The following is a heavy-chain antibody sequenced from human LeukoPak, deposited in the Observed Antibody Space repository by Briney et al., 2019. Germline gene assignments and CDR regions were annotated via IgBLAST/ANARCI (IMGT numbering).Heavy chain of an antibody. CDR2: IYHSGST. CDR1: GGSISSAAYS. Sequence: SETLSLTCTVSGGSISSAAYSWSWIRQPPGKGLEWIGYIYHSGSTYYTPSLRGRVTISADTSKNQFSLKLSSVTAADTAVYYCARVGRRGYRVNNWFDPWGQGTLVTVSS. CDR3: ARVGRRGYRVNNWFDP. V-gene: IGHV4-30-2*01. D-gene: IGHD5-18*01. J-gene: IGHJ5*02.